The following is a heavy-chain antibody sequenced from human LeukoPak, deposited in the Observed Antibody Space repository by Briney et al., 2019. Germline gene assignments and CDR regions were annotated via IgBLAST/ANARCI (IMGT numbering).Heavy chain of an antibody. D-gene: IGHD3-10*01. Sequence: ASVKVSCKASGYTFTGYYMHWVRQAPRQGLEWMGWINPNSGGTNYAQMFQGRVTMTRETSINTAYMELSRLRSDDTTVYYCATNRLYYYGSGRNWFDPWGQGTLVTVSS. J-gene: IGHJ5*02. V-gene: IGHV1-2*02. CDR1: GYTFTGYY. CDR3: ATNRLYYYGSGRNWFDP. CDR2: INPNSGGT.